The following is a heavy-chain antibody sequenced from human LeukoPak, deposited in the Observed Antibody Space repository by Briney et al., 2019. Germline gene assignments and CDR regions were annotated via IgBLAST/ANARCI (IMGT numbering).Heavy chain of an antibody. CDR3: AKWPSSRGCSSANCPYPGDYFDY. CDR2: TYYRSQQWHS. V-gene: IGHV6-1*01. Sequence: SQTLSLTCAISGDSVSSNGASWNWIRQSPSRGLEWLGRTYYRSQQWHSDYAPSVKGRITLNPDTSKNQFSLQLNSMTPEDTAVYYCAKWPSSRGCSSANCPYPGDYFDYWGQGTLVTVSS. D-gene: IGHD2-2*01. CDR1: GDSVSSNGAS. J-gene: IGHJ4*02.